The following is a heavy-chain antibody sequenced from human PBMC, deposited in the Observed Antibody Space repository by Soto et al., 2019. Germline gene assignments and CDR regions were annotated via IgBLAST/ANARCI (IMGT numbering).Heavy chain of an antibody. J-gene: IGHJ6*02. CDR2: IYYSGST. CDR3: ARDIVVVPAAPSATNYYYYGMDV. V-gene: IGHV4-59*01. CDR1: GGSISSYY. Sequence: KTSETLSLTCTVSGGSISSYYWSWIRQPPGKGLEWIGYIYYSGSTNYNPSLKSRVTISVDTSKNQFSLKLSSVTAADTAVYYCARDIVVVPAAPSATNYYYYGMDVWGQGTTVTVSS. D-gene: IGHD2-2*01.